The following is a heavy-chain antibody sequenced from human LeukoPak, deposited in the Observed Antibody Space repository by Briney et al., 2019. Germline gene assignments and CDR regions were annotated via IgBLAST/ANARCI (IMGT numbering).Heavy chain of an antibody. J-gene: IGHJ3*02. Sequence: GGSLRLSCAASGFTFSSYAMSWVRQAPGKGLEWVSAISGSGRSTYYADSVKGRFTIYRDNSKSTLYLEMNSLTVEDTAVYYCAKVPYSSGFNGDAFDIWGQGTMVTVSS. V-gene: IGHV3-23*01. D-gene: IGHD6-19*01. CDR1: GFTFSSYA. CDR2: ISGSGRST. CDR3: AKVPYSSGFNGDAFDI.